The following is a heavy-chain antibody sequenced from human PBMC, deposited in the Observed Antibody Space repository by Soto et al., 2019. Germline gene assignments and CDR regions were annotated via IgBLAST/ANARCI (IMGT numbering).Heavy chain of an antibody. V-gene: IGHV3-30-3*01. CDR2: ISYDGSNK. J-gene: IGHJ3*02. D-gene: IGHD1-1*01. Sequence: QVQLVESGGGVVQPGRSLRLSCAASGFTFSSYAMHWVRQAPGKGLEWVAVISYDGSNKYYADAVKGRFTISRDNSKHQRYLQMNSLRAEDTAVYYCARDRQARVQGGAFDIWGQGTMVTVSS. CDR1: GFTFSSYA. CDR3: ARDRQARVQGGAFDI.